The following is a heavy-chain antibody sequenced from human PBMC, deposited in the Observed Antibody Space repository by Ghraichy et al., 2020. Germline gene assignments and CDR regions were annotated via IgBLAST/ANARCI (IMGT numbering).Heavy chain of an antibody. CDR3: ARGEVDYYYGMDV. CDR1: VYNLNNYG. V-gene: IGHV1-18*01. D-gene: IGHD3-16*01. CDR2: ISANKGNA. Sequence: ASVKVSCKASVYNLNNYGITWVRQAPGQGLEWMGWISANKGNANYEQKFQGRVTMTTDPSTNTAYMELRSLRSDDTAVYYCARGEVDYYYGMDVWGRGTTVTVSS. J-gene: IGHJ6*02.